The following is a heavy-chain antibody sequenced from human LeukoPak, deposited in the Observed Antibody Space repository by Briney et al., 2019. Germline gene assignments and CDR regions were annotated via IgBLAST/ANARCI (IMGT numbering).Heavy chain of an antibody. Sequence: PGGSLRLSCAASGFTFSSYAMHWVRQAPGKGLEWVAVISYDGSNKDHADSVKGRFTISRDNSKNTLSLQMNSLRAEDTAVYYCARSPVWSSGWVSPYYGMDVWGQGTTVTVSS. CDR1: GFTFSSYA. D-gene: IGHD6-19*01. CDR2: ISYDGSNK. J-gene: IGHJ6*02. CDR3: ARSPVWSSGWVSPYYGMDV. V-gene: IGHV3-30-3*01.